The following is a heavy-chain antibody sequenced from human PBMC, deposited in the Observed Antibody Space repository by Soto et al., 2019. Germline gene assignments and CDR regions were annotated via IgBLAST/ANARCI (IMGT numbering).Heavy chain of an antibody. J-gene: IGHJ6*02. CDR3: ARDPNYYDRYYGMDA. CDR1: GFTFSSYS. D-gene: IGHD3-22*01. V-gene: IGHV3-21*01. CDR2: ISSSSSYI. Sequence: LRLSCAASGFTFSSYSMNWVRQAPGKGLEWVSSISSSSSYIYYADSVKGRFTISRDNAKNSLYLQMNSLRAEDTAVYYCARDPNYYDRYYGMDAWGQGTTVTVSS.